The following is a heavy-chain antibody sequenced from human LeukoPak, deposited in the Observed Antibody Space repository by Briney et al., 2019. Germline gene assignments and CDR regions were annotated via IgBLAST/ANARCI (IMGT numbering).Heavy chain of an antibody. CDR1: GGSFSGYY. J-gene: IGHJ4*02. Sequence: SETLSLTCAVYGGSFSGYYWSWIRQPPGKGLEWIGEINHSGSTNYNPSLKSRVTISVDTSKNQFSLQVSSVTAADTAVYYCARQQIYVDTGLVDYFDYWGQGILVTVSS. CDR3: ARQQIYVDTGLVDYFDY. V-gene: IGHV4-34*01. D-gene: IGHD5-18*01. CDR2: INHSGST.